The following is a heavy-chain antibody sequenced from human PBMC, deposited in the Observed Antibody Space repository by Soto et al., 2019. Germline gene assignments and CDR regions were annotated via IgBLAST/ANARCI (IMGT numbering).Heavy chain of an antibody. Sequence: PSETLSLTCTVSGGSISSSSYYWGWIRQPPGKGLEWIGSIYYSGSTYYNPSLKSRVTISVDTSKNQFSLKLSSVTAADTAVYYCARLRRFGELLPDYWGQGTLVTVSS. CDR3: ARLRRFGELLPDY. J-gene: IGHJ4*02. CDR2: IYYSGST. V-gene: IGHV4-39*01. D-gene: IGHD3-10*01. CDR1: GGSISSSSYY.